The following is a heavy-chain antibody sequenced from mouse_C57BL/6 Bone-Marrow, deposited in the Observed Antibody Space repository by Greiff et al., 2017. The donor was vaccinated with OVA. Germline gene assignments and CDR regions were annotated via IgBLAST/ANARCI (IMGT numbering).Heavy chain of an antibody. Sequence: EVMLVESGGGLVKPGGSLKLSCAASGFTFSSYAMSWVRQTPEKRLEWVATISDGGSYTYYPDNVQGRFTISRANAKNNLYLQMSHLKSEDTAMYYCARGPLYYDYTWFAYWGQGTLVTVSA. CDR2: ISDGGSYT. CDR1: GFTFSSYA. CDR3: ARGPLYYDYTWFAY. J-gene: IGHJ3*01. V-gene: IGHV5-4*03. D-gene: IGHD2-4*01.